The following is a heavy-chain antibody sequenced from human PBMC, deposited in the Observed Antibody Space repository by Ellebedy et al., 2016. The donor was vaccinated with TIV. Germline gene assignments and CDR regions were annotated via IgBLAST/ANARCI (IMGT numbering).Heavy chain of an antibody. CDR2: ISSDASGT. CDR3: ARDSPGDGIDY. V-gene: IGHV3-74*01. CDR1: GFTFSSYW. J-gene: IGHJ4*01. D-gene: IGHD2-21*01. Sequence: GGSLRLXXGASGFTFSSYWMHWVRQVPGKGLLWVSHISSDASGTSYADPVKGRFTISRDNAKNTVYLQMDSLRVEDTAVYFCARDSPGDGIDYWGHGTLVTDSS.